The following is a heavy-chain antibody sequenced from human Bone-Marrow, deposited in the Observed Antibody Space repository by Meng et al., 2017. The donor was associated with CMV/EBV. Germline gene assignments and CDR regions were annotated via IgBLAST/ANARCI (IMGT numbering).Heavy chain of an antibody. J-gene: IGHJ4*02. D-gene: IGHD3-10*01. V-gene: IGHV3-7*01. CDR2: IKQDGSEK. Sequence: GESLKISCAASGFTFSSYWMSWVRQAPGKGLEWVANIKQDGSEKYYVDSVKGRFTISRDNAKNSLYLQMNSLRAEDTAVYYCARGSGYYYGSGSYLDYWGQGTRVTVSS. CDR3: ARGSGYYYGSGSYLDY. CDR1: GFTFSSYW.